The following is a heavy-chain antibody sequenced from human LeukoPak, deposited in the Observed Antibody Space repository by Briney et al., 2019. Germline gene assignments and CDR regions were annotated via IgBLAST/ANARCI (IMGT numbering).Heavy chain of an antibody. V-gene: IGHV3-21*01. CDR1: GFTFSSYS. J-gene: IGHJ4*02. Sequence: PGGSLRLSXAASGFTFSSYSMNWVRQAPGKGLEWVSSISSSSSYIYYADSVKGRFTISRDNAKNSLYLQMNSLRAEDTAVYYCASGFLEWLWAFDYWGQGTLVTVSS. CDR2: ISSSSSYI. D-gene: IGHD3-3*01. CDR3: ASGFLEWLWAFDY.